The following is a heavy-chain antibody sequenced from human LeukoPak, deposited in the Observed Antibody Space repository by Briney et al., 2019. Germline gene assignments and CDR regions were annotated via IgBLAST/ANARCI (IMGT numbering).Heavy chain of an antibody. CDR1: GFTISSHG. J-gene: IGHJ4*02. V-gene: IGHV3-30*18. CDR3: AKARNYYDSSGILDY. CDR2: IAYHGNTE. D-gene: IGHD3-22*01. Sequence: GGSLRLSCAVSGFTISSHGMHWVRQAPGKGPEWVAMIAYHGNTEYYGDSVKGRFTISRDNSKNTLYLQMDSLRTEDTAVYYCAKARNYYDSSGILDYWGQGTLVTVSS.